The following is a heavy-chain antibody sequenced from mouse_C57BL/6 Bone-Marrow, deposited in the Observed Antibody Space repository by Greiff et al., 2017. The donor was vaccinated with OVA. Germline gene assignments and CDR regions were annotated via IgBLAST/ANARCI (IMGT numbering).Heavy chain of an antibody. V-gene: IGHV5-4*03. J-gene: IGHJ4*01. CDR2: ISDGGSYT. Sequence: EVKVEESGGGLVKPGGSLKLSCAASGFTFSSYAMSWVRQTPEKRLEWVATISDGGSYTYYPDNVKGRFTISRDNAKNNLYLQMSHLKSEDTAMYYCARGGYYYGSSYDYAMDYWGQGTSVTVSS. D-gene: IGHD1-1*01. CDR3: ARGGYYYGSSYDYAMDY. CDR1: GFTFSSYA.